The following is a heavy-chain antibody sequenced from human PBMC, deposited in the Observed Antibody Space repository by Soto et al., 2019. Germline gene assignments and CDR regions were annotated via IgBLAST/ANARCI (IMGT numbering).Heavy chain of an antibody. CDR2: IYYSGST. Sequence: SETLSLTCTVSGGSISSYYWSWIRQPPGKGLEWIGYIYYSGSTNYNPSLKSRVTISVDTSKNQFSLKLSSVTAADTAVYYCARARGFGSGSYSLYYYYGMDVWGQGTTVTVSS. D-gene: IGHD3-10*01. J-gene: IGHJ6*02. CDR3: ARARGFGSGSYSLYYYYGMDV. V-gene: IGHV4-59*01. CDR1: GGSISSYY.